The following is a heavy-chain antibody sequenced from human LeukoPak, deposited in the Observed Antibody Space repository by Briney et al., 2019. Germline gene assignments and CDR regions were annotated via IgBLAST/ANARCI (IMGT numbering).Heavy chain of an antibody. CDR1: GYTLTELS. D-gene: IGHD6-6*01. Sequence: ASVKVSCKVSGYTLTELSMHWVRQAPGKGLEWMGGFDPEDGETIYAQKFQGRVTMTEDTSTDTAYMELSSLRSEDTAVYYCATDRFEYSSSGAFDIWGQGTMVTVSS. CDR2: FDPEDGET. CDR3: ATDRFEYSSSGAFDI. V-gene: IGHV1-24*01. J-gene: IGHJ3*02.